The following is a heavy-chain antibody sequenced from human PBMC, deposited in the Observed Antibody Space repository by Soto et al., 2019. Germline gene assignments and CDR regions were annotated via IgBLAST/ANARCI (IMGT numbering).Heavy chain of an antibody. D-gene: IGHD1-1*01. CDR1: GFTFSSYA. CDR2: VSASGGST. J-gene: IGHJ6*02. CDR3: AKDARGTTAPYHYYGMDV. V-gene: IGHV3-23*01. Sequence: SGGSLRLSCAASGFTFSSYAMSWVRQAPGKGLEWVSAVSASGGSTYYADSVKGRFTISRDNSKNTLYLQMNSLRAEDTAVYYCAKDARGTTAPYHYYGMDVWGQGTTVTVSS.